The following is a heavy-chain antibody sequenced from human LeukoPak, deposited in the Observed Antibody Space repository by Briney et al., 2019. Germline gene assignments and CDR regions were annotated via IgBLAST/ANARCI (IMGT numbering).Heavy chain of an antibody. CDR1: GFTFSYVS. CDR2: IKSKTDGGTN. Sequence: GGSLRLSCAASGFTFSYVSLSWVRQAPGKGLEWVGHIKSKTDGGTNAYAAPVKGRFTISRDDSKSALYLQMNSLKTEDTAVYYCASYDPALDVFDIWGQGTRVTVSS. CDR3: ASYDPALDVFDI. D-gene: IGHD3-22*01. V-gene: IGHV3-15*01. J-gene: IGHJ3*02.